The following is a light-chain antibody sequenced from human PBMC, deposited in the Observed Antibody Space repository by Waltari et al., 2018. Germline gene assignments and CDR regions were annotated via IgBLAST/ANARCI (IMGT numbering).Light chain of an antibody. CDR2: AVS. CDR3: CSFAAGDAYV. Sequence: QSALTQPASVSGSPGQSITIPCIGTSSDIGGHAAVSWYRQKPGKAPERPIYAVSSRPFATSTRVSGSKSGDPASLTVSGLQAEDEADYYCCSFAAGDAYVFGTGTKVSVL. J-gene: IGLJ1*01. V-gene: IGLV2-14*01. CDR1: SSDIGGHAA.